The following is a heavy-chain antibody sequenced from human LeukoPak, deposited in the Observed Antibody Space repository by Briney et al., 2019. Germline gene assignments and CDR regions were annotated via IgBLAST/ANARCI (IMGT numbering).Heavy chain of an antibody. D-gene: IGHD5-12*01. CDR3: ARFGYSGWNLEY. V-gene: IGHV3-7*01. CDR2: INQGGSVK. J-gene: IGHJ4*02. CDR1: GFSFRAFW. Sequence: GGSLRLSCAASGFSFRAFWMTWVRQAPGKGLEWVANINQGGSVKYYVDSVKGRFTISRDDAKSSLYVQMNSLRDEDTAVYYCARFGYSGWNLEYWGQGTLVTLSS.